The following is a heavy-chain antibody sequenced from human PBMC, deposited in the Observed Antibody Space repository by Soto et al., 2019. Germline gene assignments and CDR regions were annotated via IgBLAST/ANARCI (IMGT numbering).Heavy chain of an antibody. CDR2: IYYSGST. CDR1: VGSISSGDYY. J-gene: IGHJ4*02. CDR3: ARGRFSTMGTAMVTPFDY. D-gene: IGHD5-18*01. Sequence: PSETLSLTCTVSVGSISSGDYYWSWIRQPPGKGLEWIGYIYYSGSTYYNPSLKSRVTISVDTSKNQFSLKLSSVTAADTAVYYCARGRFSTMGTAMVTPFDYWGQGTLVTVSS. V-gene: IGHV4-30-4*02.